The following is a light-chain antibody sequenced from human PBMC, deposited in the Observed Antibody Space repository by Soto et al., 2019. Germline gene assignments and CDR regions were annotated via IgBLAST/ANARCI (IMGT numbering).Light chain of an antibody. V-gene: IGKV4-1*01. CDR2: WAS. Sequence: DIVLTQSPDSLAASLGERATINCKSSQSVLYSSNNKNYLAWYQQKPGQPPKLLIYWASTREIGVPDRFSGSGSETDFTLTISSLQAEDVAVYYCQEYYSSPRLTFGGGSKVEIK. CDR1: QSVLYSSNNKNY. CDR3: QEYYSSPRLT. J-gene: IGKJ4*01.